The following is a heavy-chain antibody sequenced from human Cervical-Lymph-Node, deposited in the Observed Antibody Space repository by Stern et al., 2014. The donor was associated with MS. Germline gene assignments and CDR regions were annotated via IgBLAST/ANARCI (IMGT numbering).Heavy chain of an antibody. V-gene: IGHV1-46*01. Sequence: VQLVESGAEVKKPGASVKVSCKASGYTFTSYYMHWVRQAPGQGLEWMGIINPSGGSTSYAQKFQGRVTMTRDTSTSTVYMELSSLRSEDTAVYYCARALTMIVVAIGYYGMDVWGQGTTVTVSS. D-gene: IGHD3-22*01. CDR3: ARALTMIVVAIGYYGMDV. CDR1: GYTFTSYY. J-gene: IGHJ6*02. CDR2: INPSGGST.